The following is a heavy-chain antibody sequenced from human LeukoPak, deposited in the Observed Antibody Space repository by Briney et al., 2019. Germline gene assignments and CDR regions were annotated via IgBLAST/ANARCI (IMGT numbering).Heavy chain of an antibody. J-gene: IGHJ4*02. V-gene: IGHV3-7*01. D-gene: IGHD3-16*02. CDR3: ARETGYPYYFDY. CDR1: GFTFSSYW. Sequence: GGSLTLSCAAAGFTFSSYWMSWVRQAPGKGLEWAANIKQDGSEKYHVDSVKGRFTISRDNAKNSLYLQMNSLRAEDTAVYYCARETGYPYYFDYWGQGTLVTVSS. CDR2: IKQDGSEK.